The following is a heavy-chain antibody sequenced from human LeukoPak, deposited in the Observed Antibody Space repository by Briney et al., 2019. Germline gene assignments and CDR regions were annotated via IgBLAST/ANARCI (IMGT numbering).Heavy chain of an antibody. J-gene: IGHJ4*02. V-gene: IGHV3-15*01. CDR2: IKSKTDGGTT. CDR1: GFTFSTYA. CDR3: TTGDPMVRGVLDY. D-gene: IGHD3-10*01. Sequence: PGGSLRLSCAASGFTFSTYALTWVRQAPGKGLEWVGRIKSKTDGGTTDYAAPVKGRFTISRDDSKNTLYLQMNSLKTEDTAVYYCTTGDPMVRGVLDYWGQGTLVTVSS.